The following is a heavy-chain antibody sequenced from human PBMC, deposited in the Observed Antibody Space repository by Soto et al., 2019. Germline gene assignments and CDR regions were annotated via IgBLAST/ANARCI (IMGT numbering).Heavy chain of an antibody. V-gene: IGHV1-18*01. CDR3: ASGGRGFGGIDY. J-gene: IGHJ4*02. D-gene: IGHD3-10*01. CDR1: GYTFTSYG. Sequence: QVQLVQSGAEVKKPGASVKVSCKASGYTFTSYGITWVRQAPGQGLEWMGWISAFTGNTNYAQKLQRSVTMTTHTSTSTAYMALRSLTSDDTAVYYCASGGRGFGGIDYWGQGTLVTVSS. CDR2: ISAFTGNT.